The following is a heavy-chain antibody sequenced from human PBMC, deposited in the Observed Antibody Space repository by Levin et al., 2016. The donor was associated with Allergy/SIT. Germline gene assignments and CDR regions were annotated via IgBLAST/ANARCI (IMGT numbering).Heavy chain of an antibody. Sequence: GESLKISCAASGFNVSHNYMTWVRQAPGKGLEWVAVIYIGNRTYYADSVKGRFTFSRDGSKNTMSLQMDRLRPEDTALYYCARYDYGDLGDAFDLWGQGTMVTVSS. J-gene: IGHJ3*01. D-gene: IGHD4-17*01. V-gene: IGHV3-53*01. CDR1: GFNVSHNY. CDR3: ARYDYGDLGDAFDL. CDR2: IYIGNRT.